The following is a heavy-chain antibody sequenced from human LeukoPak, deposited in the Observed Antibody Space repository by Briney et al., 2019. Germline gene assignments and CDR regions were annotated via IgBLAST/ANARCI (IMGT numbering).Heavy chain of an antibody. CDR2: IYSGGST. V-gene: IGHV3-53*01. J-gene: IGHJ3*02. Sequence: GGSLRLSCAASGFTVSTNYMSWVRQAPGKGVQWVSIIYSGGSTYYADSVKGRFTISRDNSKNTLYLQMNSLRAEETAVYYCATKFGKLVMDAFDIWGQGTRVTVSS. CDR1: GFTVSTNY. CDR3: ATKFGKLVMDAFDI. D-gene: IGHD3-10*01.